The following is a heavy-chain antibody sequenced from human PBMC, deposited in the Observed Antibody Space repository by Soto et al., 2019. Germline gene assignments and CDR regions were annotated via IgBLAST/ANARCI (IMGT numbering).Heavy chain of an antibody. J-gene: IGHJ4*02. D-gene: IGHD6-19*01. Sequence: EVQLVESGGGLVKPGGSLRLSCVASGISLDSAWINWVRQAPGKGLEWVAQAKRKAAGGAIDYAAPVKGRFTISRDDSRNVAYLQRRSVRVEDTALYYCAAGYGRDWYGWGQGTLVTVSS. CDR1: GISLDSAW. CDR3: AAGYGRDWYG. CDR2: AKRKAAGGAI. V-gene: IGHV3-15*01.